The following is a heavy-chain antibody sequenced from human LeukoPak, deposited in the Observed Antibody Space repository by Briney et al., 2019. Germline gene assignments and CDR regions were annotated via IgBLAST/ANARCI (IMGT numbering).Heavy chain of an antibody. D-gene: IGHD2-2*01. CDR2: IYNSGST. Sequence: SETLSLTGTVSGGSISSYYWSWIRQPPGKGLEWIGYIYNSGSTKYNPSLKSRVTISVDTSKNQFSLKLSSVTAADTAVYYCARWVVPAGLWYFDLWGRGTLVTVSS. V-gene: IGHV4-59*01. CDR3: ARWVVPAGLWYFDL. J-gene: IGHJ2*01. CDR1: GGSISSYY.